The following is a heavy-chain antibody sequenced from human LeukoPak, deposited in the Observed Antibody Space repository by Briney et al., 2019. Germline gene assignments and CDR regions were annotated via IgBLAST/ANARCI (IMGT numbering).Heavy chain of an antibody. V-gene: IGHV3-30-3*01. CDR3: ARDEGQQLIYKYYGMDV. J-gene: IGHJ6*02. Sequence: GSLRLSCVVSGFTFSSYAMHWVRQAPGKGLEWVAVISYDGGTKYYADSVKGRFTISRDNSKNTLYLQMNSLRAEDTAVYYCARDEGQQLIYKYYGMDVWGQGTTVTVSS. CDR1: GFTFSSYA. CDR2: ISYDGGTK. D-gene: IGHD6-13*01.